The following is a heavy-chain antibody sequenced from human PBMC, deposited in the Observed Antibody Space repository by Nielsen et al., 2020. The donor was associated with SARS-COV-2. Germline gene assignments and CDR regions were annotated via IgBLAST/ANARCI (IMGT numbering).Heavy chain of an antibody. CDR2: IYPGDSDT. Sequence: GESLKISCKGSGYSFTSYWIGWVRQMPGKGLEWMGIIYPGDSDTRYSPSFQGQVTISADKSISTAYLQWSSLKASDTAMYYCARGIQAHYDFWSGYAHYYGMDVWGQGTTVTVSS. J-gene: IGHJ6*02. V-gene: IGHV5-51*01. D-gene: IGHD3-3*01. CDR3: ARGIQAHYDFWSGYAHYYGMDV. CDR1: GYSFTSYW.